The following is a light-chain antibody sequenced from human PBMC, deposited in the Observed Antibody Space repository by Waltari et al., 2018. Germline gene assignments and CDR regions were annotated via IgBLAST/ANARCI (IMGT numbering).Light chain of an antibody. CDR1: SSDVGAYNF. V-gene: IGLV2-14*01. J-gene: IGLJ1*01. CDR2: EVS. CDR3: SSYTTSTAPGV. Sequence: QSALTQPAPGSRSPGQSITISCTGTSSDVGAYNFVTWYQQHPGKAPHLIIYEVSKRPPGVSNRFSGSKSDNTASLTISGLQAEDEADYYCSSYTTSTAPGVFGAGTKVTVL.